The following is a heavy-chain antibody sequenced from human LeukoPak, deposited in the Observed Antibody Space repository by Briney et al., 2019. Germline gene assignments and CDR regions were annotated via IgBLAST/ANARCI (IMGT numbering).Heavy chain of an antibody. CDR1: GGSFSGYY. CDR2: INHSGST. J-gene: IGHJ4*02. D-gene: IGHD4-17*01. Sequence: SETLSLTCAVYGGSFSGYYWSWIRQPPGKGLEWIGEINHSGSTNYNPSLKSRVTISVDTSKNQFSLKLSSVTAADTAVYYCARQPYGPLDYWGQGTLVTVSS. CDR3: ARQPYGPLDY. V-gene: IGHV4-34*01.